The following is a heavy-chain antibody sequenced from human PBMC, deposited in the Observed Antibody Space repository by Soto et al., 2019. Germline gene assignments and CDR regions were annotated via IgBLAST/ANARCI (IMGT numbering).Heavy chain of an antibody. CDR1: GFTFSSYW. CDR2: IKQDGSEK. Sequence: EVQLVESGGGLVQPGGSLRLSCAASGFTFSSYWMSWVRQASGKGLEWVANIKQDGSEKYYVDSVKGRFTISRDNAKNSLYLQMNSLRAEDTAVYYCVRDTPARVRLWFGELLDYWGQGTLVTVSS. V-gene: IGHV3-7*01. D-gene: IGHD3-10*01. CDR3: VRDTPARVRLWFGELLDY. J-gene: IGHJ4*02.